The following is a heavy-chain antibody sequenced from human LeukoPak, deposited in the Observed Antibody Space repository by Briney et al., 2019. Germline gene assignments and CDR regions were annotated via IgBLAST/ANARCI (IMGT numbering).Heavy chain of an antibody. J-gene: IGHJ3*02. V-gene: IGHV1-18*01. CDR3: ARQFGWDTAMPVPFDI. Sequence: ASVKVSCKASGYTFTSYGISWVRQAPGQGLEWMGWISAYNGNTNYAQKFQGRVTITTDESTSTAYMELSSLRSEDTAVYYCARQFGWDTAMPVPFDIWGQGTMVTVSS. CDR1: GYTFTSYG. CDR2: ISAYNGNT. D-gene: IGHD5-18*01.